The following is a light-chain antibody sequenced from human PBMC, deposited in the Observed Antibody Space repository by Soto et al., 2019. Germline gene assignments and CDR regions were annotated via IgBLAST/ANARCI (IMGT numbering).Light chain of an antibody. CDR3: QQYGRSPLIT. CDR1: QTVHNNY. J-gene: IGKJ5*01. Sequence: DIVLTQSPGTLSLSPGERATLSCRASQTVHNNYLAWCQQKPGQAPRLLIYGTSSRATGVPDRFSGSGSGTDFTLTISRLEPEDFAIYYCQQYGRSPLITFGQGTRLEIK. CDR2: GTS. V-gene: IGKV3-20*01.